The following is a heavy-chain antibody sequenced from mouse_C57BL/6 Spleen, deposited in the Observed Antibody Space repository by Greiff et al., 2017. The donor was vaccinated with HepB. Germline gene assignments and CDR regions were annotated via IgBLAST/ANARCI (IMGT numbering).Heavy chain of an antibody. J-gene: IGHJ3*01. Sequence: EVKLMESGGGLVKPGGSLKLSCAASGFTFSSYAMSWVRQTPEKRLEWVATISDGGSYTYYPDNVKGRFTISRDNAKNNLYLQMSHLKSEDTAMYYCARCRPYGGNFAYWGQGTLVTVSA. V-gene: IGHV5-4*03. CDR3: ARCRPYGGNFAY. CDR2: ISDGGSYT. CDR1: GFTFSSYA. D-gene: IGHD1-1*01.